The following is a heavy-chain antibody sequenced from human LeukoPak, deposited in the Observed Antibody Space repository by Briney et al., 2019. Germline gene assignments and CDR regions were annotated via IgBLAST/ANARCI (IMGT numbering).Heavy chain of an antibody. V-gene: IGHV4-59*12. J-gene: IGHJ4*02. D-gene: IGHD3-16*01. CDR1: GGSISSYY. CDR3: ARVGDDTSFDY. Sequence: SETLSLTCTVSGGSISSYYWSWIRQPPGKGLEWIGYIYYSGSTYYNPSLKSRVTISVDTSKNQFSLKLSSVTAADTAVYYCARVGDDTSFDYWGQGTLVTVSS. CDR2: IYYSGST.